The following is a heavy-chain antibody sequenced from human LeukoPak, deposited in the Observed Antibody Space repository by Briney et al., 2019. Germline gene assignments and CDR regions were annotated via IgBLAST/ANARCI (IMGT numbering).Heavy chain of an antibody. CDR3: ARGADWLLFDS. D-gene: IGHD3/OR15-3a*01. Sequence: ASVKVSCKTSGYTFTDYGISWVRQAPRQGLEWIGWISPKNGNTNSAQKVQGRVTMTTDRSTNTGYMELRSLTSDDTAVYYCARGADWLLFDSWGQGTLVTVSS. CDR1: GYTFTDYG. V-gene: IGHV1-18*01. CDR2: ISPKNGNT. J-gene: IGHJ4*02.